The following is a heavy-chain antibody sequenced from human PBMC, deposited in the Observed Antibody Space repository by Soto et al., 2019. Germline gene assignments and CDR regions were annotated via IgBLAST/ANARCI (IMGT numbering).Heavy chain of an antibody. V-gene: IGHV3-23*01. J-gene: IGHJ3*02. CDR2: ISGSGGST. D-gene: IGHD3-10*01. CDR1: GFTFSSYA. Sequence: HPGGSLRLSCAASGFTFSSYAMSWVRQAPGKGLEWVSAISGSGGSTYYADSVKGRFTISRDNSKNTLYLQMNSLRAEDTAVYYCAKPITMVRGVIRQVAGIQPDAFDIWGQGTMVTVSS. CDR3: AKPITMVRGVIRQVAGIQPDAFDI.